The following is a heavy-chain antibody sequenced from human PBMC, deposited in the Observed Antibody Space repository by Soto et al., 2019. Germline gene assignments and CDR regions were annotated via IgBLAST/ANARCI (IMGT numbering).Heavy chain of an antibody. Sequence: EVQLLESGGGLVQPGGSLRLSCAASGFTFSSYAMSWVRQAPGKGLEWVSAISGSGGSTYYADSVKGRFTISRDNSKNTLYLQMNSLRAEDTAVYYCAKDRGWEGPEPGDAFDIWGQGTMVTVSS. J-gene: IGHJ3*02. D-gene: IGHD1-26*01. CDR3: AKDRGWEGPEPGDAFDI. V-gene: IGHV3-23*01. CDR2: ISGSGGST. CDR1: GFTFSSYA.